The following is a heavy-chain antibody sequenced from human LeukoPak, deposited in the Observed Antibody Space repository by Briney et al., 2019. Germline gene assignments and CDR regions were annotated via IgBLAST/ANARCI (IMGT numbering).Heavy chain of an antibody. CDR2: ISSSSSTI. V-gene: IGHV3-48*02. Sequence: GGSLRLSCAASGFTFSSYSMNWVRQAPGKGLEWVSYISSSSSTICYADSVKGRFTISRDNAKNSLYLQMNSLRDEDTAVYYCARDLQKWRYDSSGYDIAYYYYGMDVWGQGTTVTVSS. J-gene: IGHJ6*02. CDR3: ARDLQKWRYDSSGYDIAYYYYGMDV. D-gene: IGHD3-22*01. CDR1: GFTFSSYS.